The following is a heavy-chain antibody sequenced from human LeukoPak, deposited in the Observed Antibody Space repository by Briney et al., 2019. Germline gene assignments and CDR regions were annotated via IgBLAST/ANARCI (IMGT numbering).Heavy chain of an antibody. CDR3: VRVTSLTGTIFDS. D-gene: IGHD1-7*01. CDR2: IRSKANSYAT. Sequence: GGSLRLSCAASGFTFSGSAMHWVRQASGKGLEWVGRIRSKANSYATAYAASVKGRFTISRDDSKNTAYLQMSSLRVEDTAVYYCVRVTSLTGTIFDSWGQGTLVTVSS. J-gene: IGHJ4*02. CDR1: GFTFSGSA. V-gene: IGHV3-73*01.